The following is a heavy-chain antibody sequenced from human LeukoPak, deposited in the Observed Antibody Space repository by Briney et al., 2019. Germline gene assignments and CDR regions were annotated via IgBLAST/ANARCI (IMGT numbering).Heavy chain of an antibody. J-gene: IGHJ6*02. CDR1: GSTFGTYA. V-gene: IGHV3-7*03. D-gene: IGHD1-26*01. CDR3: AREDVSRESWIVGAPLFHYGMDV. CDR2: IKQDGSEK. Sequence: PGGSLRLSCAASGSTFGTYAMNWVRQAPGKGLEWVANIKQDGSEKYYVDSVKGRFTISRDNAKNLVYLQVNSLRAKDTAVYYCAREDVSRESWIVGAPLFHYGMDVWGQGTTVTVSS.